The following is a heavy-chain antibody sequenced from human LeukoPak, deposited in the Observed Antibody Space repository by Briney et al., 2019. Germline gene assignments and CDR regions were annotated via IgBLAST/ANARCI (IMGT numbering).Heavy chain of an antibody. V-gene: IGHV4-39*01. J-gene: IGHJ3*02. CDR1: GDSISSNSYY. CDR3: ARHYYDSSGYYLEGFDI. Sequence: SETLSLTCTVSGDSISSNSYYWGWIRQPPGKGLEWIGSIYYSGASYYSPSLKSRVTISVDTSKNQFSLKLSSVTAADTAVFYCARHYYDSSGYYLEGFDIWSQGTMVTVSS. D-gene: IGHD3-22*01. CDR2: IYYSGAS.